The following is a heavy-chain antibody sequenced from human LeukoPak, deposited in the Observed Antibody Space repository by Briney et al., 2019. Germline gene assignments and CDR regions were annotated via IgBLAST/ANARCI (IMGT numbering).Heavy chain of an antibody. J-gene: IGHJ5*02. CDR2: MNPNSGNT. CDR3: ARDRLIAAAGTGNFDP. Sequence: GASVKDSCKASGYTFTCYDINWVRQATGQGLEWMGWMNPNSGNTGYAQKFQGRVTMTRNTSISTAYMELSSLRSEDTAVYYCARDRLIAAAGTGNFDPWGQGTLVTVSS. V-gene: IGHV1-8*01. D-gene: IGHD6-13*01. CDR1: GYTFTCYD.